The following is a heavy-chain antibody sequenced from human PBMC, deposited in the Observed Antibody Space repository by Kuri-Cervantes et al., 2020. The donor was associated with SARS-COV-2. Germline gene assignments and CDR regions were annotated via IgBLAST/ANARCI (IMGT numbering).Heavy chain of an antibody. D-gene: IGHD6-19*01. CDR3: ARMAVAGDRGFLNDNWFDP. Sequence: GESLKISCAASGFTFSSYAMHWVRQAPGKGLEWVAVISYDGSNKYYADSVKGRFTISRDNSKNTLYLQMNSLRAEDTAVNYCARMAVAGDRGFLNDNWFDPWGQGTLVTVSS. J-gene: IGHJ5*02. CDR1: GFTFSSYA. V-gene: IGHV3-30-3*01. CDR2: ISYDGSNK.